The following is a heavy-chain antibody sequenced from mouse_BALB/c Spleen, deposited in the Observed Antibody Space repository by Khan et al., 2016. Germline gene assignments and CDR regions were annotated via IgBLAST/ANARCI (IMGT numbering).Heavy chain of an antibody. J-gene: IGHJ2*01. D-gene: IGHD1-1*01. CDR3: ARYYYVSSYDYFDY. CDR2: IWAGGST. Sequence: QVQLKESGPGLVAPSQSLSITCTVSGFSLTSYGVHWVRQPPGKGLEWLGVIWAGGSTNYNSALMYRLSISKDNYKSQVFLKMNSLQTDDTAMYYCARYYYVSSYDYFDYWCQGTTLTVSS. V-gene: IGHV2-9*02. CDR1: GFSLTSYG.